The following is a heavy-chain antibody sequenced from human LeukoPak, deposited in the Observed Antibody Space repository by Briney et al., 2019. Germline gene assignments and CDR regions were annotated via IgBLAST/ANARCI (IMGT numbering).Heavy chain of an antibody. Sequence: SETLSLTCTVSGGSISSYYWSWIRQPPRKGLEWIGYIYYSGTTNYNPSLKSRVTISVDTSNNQFSLKLSSVTAADTAVYYCARGGFDSSAYYNYFDSWGQGTLVTVSS. J-gene: IGHJ4*02. CDR1: GGSISSYY. CDR3: ARGGFDSSAYYNYFDS. CDR2: IYYSGTT. D-gene: IGHD3-22*01. V-gene: IGHV4-59*01.